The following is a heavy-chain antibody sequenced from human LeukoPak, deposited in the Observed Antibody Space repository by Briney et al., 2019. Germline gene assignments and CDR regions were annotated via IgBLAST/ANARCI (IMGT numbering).Heavy chain of an antibody. Sequence: SETLSLTCTVSSGSISSSSYYWGWIRQPPGKGLEWIGSIYYSGSTYYNPSLKSRVTISVDTSKNQFSLKLSSVTAADTAVYYCARSRLRYFDWLLYAFDIWGQGTMVTVSS. CDR3: ARSRLRYFDWLLYAFDI. D-gene: IGHD3-9*01. CDR2: IYYSGST. V-gene: IGHV4-39*01. CDR1: SGSISSSSYY. J-gene: IGHJ3*02.